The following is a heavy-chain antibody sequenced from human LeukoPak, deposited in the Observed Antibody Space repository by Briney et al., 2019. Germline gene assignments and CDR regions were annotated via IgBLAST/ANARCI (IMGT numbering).Heavy chain of an antibody. CDR3: ARRGRHSSNSFDY. D-gene: IGHD6-6*01. Sequence: SETLSLTCTVSGASITSDNYYWGWIRQPPGKGLEFIGSIYFGRTTYYTPSLKSRVTISIDASTNQFSLMLTSMTAADTAVYYCARRGRHSSNSFDYWGQGTLVTVSS. V-gene: IGHV4-39*07. CDR2: IYFGRTT. J-gene: IGHJ4*02. CDR1: GASITSDNYY.